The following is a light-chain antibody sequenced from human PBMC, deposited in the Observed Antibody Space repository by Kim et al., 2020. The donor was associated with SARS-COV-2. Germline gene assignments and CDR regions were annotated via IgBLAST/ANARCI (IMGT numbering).Light chain of an antibody. Sequence: QSVLTQPPSASGTPGQRVTISCSGSSSNIGSNTVNWYQQLPGTAPKLLIYSNNQRPSGVPDQFSGSKSGTSASLVISGLQSEDEADYYCAAWDDSLNGPYVVFGGGTQLTVL. CDR3: AAWDDSLNGPYVV. CDR1: SSNIGSNT. J-gene: IGLJ2*01. CDR2: SNN. V-gene: IGLV1-44*01.